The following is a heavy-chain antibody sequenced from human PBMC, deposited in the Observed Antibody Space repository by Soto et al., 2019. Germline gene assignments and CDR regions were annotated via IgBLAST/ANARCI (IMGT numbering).Heavy chain of an antibody. CDR2: ISYDGSNK. V-gene: IGHV3-30*18. CDR1: GFTFSSYG. Sequence: QVQLVESGGGVVQPGRSLRLSCAASGFTFSSYGMHWVRQAPGKGLEWVAVISYDGSNKYYADSVKGRFTISRDNSKNTLYLQMNSLRAEDTAVYYCAKDRSVSSGVDYWGQGTLVTVSS. D-gene: IGHD3-22*01. CDR3: AKDRSVSSGVDY. J-gene: IGHJ4*02.